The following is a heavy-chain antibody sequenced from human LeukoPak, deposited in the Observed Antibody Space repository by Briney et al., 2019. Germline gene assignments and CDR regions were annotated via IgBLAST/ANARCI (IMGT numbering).Heavy chain of an antibody. CDR3: ATKSLQEGHSSGYYGGGNEYYFDY. CDR2: FDPEDGET. J-gene: IGHJ4*02. V-gene: IGHV1-24*01. Sequence: ASVKVSCKVSGYTLTELSMHWVRQAPGKGLEWMGGFDPEDGETIYAQKFQGRVTMTEDTSTDTAYMELSSLRSEDTAVYYWATKSLQEGHSSGYYGGGNEYYFDYWGQGTLVTVSS. D-gene: IGHD3-22*01. CDR1: GYTLTELS.